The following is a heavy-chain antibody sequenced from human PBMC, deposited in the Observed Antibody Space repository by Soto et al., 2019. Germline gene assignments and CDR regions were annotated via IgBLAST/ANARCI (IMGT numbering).Heavy chain of an antibody. Sequence: SVKVSCKASGGTFSSYAISWVRQAPGQGLEWMGGIIPIFGTANYAQKFQGRVTITADESTSTAYMELSSLRSEDTAVYYCARSPTMNDYVWGSYRYGFDYWGQGTLVTVSS. CDR1: GGTFSSYA. J-gene: IGHJ4*02. D-gene: IGHD3-16*02. CDR3: ARSPTMNDYVWGSYRYGFDY. V-gene: IGHV1-69*13. CDR2: IIPIFGTA.